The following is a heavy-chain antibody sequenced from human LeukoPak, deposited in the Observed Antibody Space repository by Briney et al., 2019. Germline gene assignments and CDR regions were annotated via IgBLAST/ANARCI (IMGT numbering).Heavy chain of an antibody. CDR1: GFTFSSYG. Sequence: GGSLRLSCAASGFTFSSYGIHWVRQAPGKGLEWVALISYDGSNKYYADSVKGRFTISRDNSKNTLYLQMNSLRAEDTAVYYCARVRCSGGGCFYNFDYWGQGSLVTVSS. J-gene: IGHJ4*02. CDR3: ARVRCSGGGCFYNFDY. V-gene: IGHV3-33*01. D-gene: IGHD2-15*01. CDR2: ISYDGSNK.